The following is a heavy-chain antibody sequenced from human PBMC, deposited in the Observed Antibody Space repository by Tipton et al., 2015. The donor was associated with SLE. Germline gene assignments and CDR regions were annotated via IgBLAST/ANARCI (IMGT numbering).Heavy chain of an antibody. J-gene: IGHJ4*02. CDR2: LNKDGSQG. D-gene: IGHD2-2*01. CDR1: GFTFSNHW. Sequence: GSLRLSCAVTGFTFSNHWMAWVRQAPGKGLEWVGNLNKDGSQGFYVGSVKGRLTISRDNAKNSLYLQMDSLRVEDTAIYYCARGIDPTSSRISDYWGQGTLLSVSS. CDR3: ARGIDPTSSRISDY. V-gene: IGHV3-7*01.